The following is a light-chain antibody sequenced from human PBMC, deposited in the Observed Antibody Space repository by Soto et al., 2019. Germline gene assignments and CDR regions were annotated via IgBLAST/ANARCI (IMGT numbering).Light chain of an antibody. V-gene: IGLV1-40*01. CDR2: GDT. CDR3: QSYESSRGGYV. J-gene: IGLJ1*01. CDR1: SCNIGAAYS. Sequence: QSVLTEPPSVSGAPGQRVTISCTRGSCNIGAAYSVHWYQQIQGTAPRHLRFGDTSRPSGVPDRFSASESGTSASLVITGLQAEDEADYYCQSYESSRGGYVFRTGTKVTVL.